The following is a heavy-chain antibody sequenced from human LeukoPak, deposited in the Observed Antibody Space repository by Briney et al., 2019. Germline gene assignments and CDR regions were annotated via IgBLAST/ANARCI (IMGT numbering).Heavy chain of an antibody. D-gene: IGHD6-19*01. CDR1: GGSISSGGYY. V-gene: IGHV4-31*03. Sequence: PSETLSLTCTVSGGSISSGGYYWSWIRQHPGKGLEWIGYIYYSGSTYYNPSLKSRVTISVDTSKNQFSLKLSSVTAADTAVYYCAREDSEYSSGRTDAFDIWGQGTMVTVSS. CDR2: IYYSGST. J-gene: IGHJ3*02. CDR3: AREDSEYSSGRTDAFDI.